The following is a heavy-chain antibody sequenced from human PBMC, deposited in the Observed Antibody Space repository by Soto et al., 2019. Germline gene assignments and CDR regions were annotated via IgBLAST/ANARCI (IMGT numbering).Heavy chain of an antibody. CDR3: ARGISKGGSSDYYYYYMDV. CDR1: GGSISSYY. J-gene: IGHJ6*03. Sequence: SETLSLTCTVSGGSISSYYWSWIRQPPGKGLEWIGYIYYSGSTNYNPSLKSRVTISVDTSKNQFSLKLSSVTAADTAVYYCARGISKGGSSDYYYYYMDVWGKGTTVTVSS. V-gene: IGHV4-59*08. CDR2: IYYSGST. D-gene: IGHD3-10*01.